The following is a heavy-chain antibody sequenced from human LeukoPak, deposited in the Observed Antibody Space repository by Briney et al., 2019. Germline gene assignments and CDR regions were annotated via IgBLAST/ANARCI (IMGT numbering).Heavy chain of an antibody. CDR3: AKDRGTVTTYNWFDP. D-gene: IGHD4-17*01. V-gene: IGHV3-23*01. CDR1: GFTFSSYA. CDR2: ISGSGGST. J-gene: IGHJ5*02. Sequence: GGSLRLSCTASGFTFSSYAMSWVRQAPGKGLEWVSAISGSGGSTYYADSVKGRFTISRDNSKNTLYLQMNSLRAEDTAVYYCAKDRGTVTTYNWFDPWGRGTLVTVSS.